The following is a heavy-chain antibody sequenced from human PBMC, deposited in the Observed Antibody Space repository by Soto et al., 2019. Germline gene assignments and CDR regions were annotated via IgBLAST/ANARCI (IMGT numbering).Heavy chain of an antibody. V-gene: IGHV4-31*11. J-gene: IGHJ4*02. CDR1: GGSFSGYY. Sequence: PSETLSLTCAVYGGSFSGYYWSWIRQHPGKDLEWIGYIYYSGSTYYNPSLKSRVTMSVDTSQNQFSLKLNSVTAADTAVYFCARIKGGAAGNFDYWGQGTLVTVSS. D-gene: IGHD6-13*01. CDR3: ARIKGGAAGNFDY. CDR2: IYYSGST.